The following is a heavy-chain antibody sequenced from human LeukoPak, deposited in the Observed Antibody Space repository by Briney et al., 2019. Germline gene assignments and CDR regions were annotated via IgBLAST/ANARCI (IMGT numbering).Heavy chain of an antibody. J-gene: IGHJ4*02. Sequence: GGSLRLSCAASGLTFSKAWMSWVRQAPGKGLEWVGRIKSNADGGTADYAAPVKGRFTISRDDSKTTLYLQMNSLKSEDTAVYYCTATAYWGQGTLVTVSS. CDR2: IKSNADGGTA. D-gene: IGHD2-21*02. CDR1: GLTFSKAW. V-gene: IGHV3-15*01. CDR3: TATAY.